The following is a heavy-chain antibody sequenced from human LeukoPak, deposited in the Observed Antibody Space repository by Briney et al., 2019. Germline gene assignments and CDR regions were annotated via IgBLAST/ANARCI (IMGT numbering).Heavy chain of an antibody. CDR2: ITGTSYPK. CDR1: GFTFNSYS. D-gene: IGHD2-8*02. V-gene: IGHV3-21*05. Sequence: PGGSLRLSCRASGFTFNSYSMNWVRQAPGKGLEWISYITGTSYPKMYGDSVRGRLTISRDNAQNSLYLQMNFLRAEDTAHYYCTRDGADTGFDFDYWGQGVLVTVSS. CDR3: TRDGADTGFDFDY. J-gene: IGHJ4*02.